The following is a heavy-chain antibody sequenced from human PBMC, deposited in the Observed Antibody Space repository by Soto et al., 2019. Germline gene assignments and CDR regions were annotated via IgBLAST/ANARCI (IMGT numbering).Heavy chain of an antibody. D-gene: IGHD3-3*01. CDR1: GFTFSSYA. V-gene: IGHV3-30-3*01. CDR2: ISYDGSNK. J-gene: IGHJ6*02. Sequence: GGSLRLSCAASGFTFSSYAMRWVRQAPGKGLEWVAVISYDGSNKYYADSVKGRFTISRDNSKNTLYLQMNSLRAEDTAVYYCASLLRFLEWFGKYGMDVWGQGTTVTVSS. CDR3: ASLLRFLEWFGKYGMDV.